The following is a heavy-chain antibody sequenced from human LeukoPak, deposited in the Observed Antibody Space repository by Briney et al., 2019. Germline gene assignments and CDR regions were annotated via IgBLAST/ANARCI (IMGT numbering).Heavy chain of an antibody. CDR1: GGSISSSSYY. CDR2: IYYSGST. Sequence: SETLSLTCTVSGGSISSSSYYWGWIRQPPGKGLEWIGNIYYSGSTYYNPSLESRVTISVDTSKNQFSLKLSSVTAADTAAYYCARAEDYYDSSGYEGLFDYWGQGTLVTVSS. J-gene: IGHJ4*02. D-gene: IGHD3-22*01. V-gene: IGHV4-39*07. CDR3: ARAEDYYDSSGYEGLFDY.